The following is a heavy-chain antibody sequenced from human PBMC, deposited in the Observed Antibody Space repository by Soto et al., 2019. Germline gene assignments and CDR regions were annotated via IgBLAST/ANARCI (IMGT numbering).Heavy chain of an antibody. CDR3: ASVLRLLEWSGMDV. D-gene: IGHD3-3*01. CDR1: GFTFSSYW. Sequence: SLRLSYAASGFTFSSYWMSWVRQAPGKGLEWVANIKQDGSEKYYVDSVKGRFTISRDNAKNSLYLQMNNLRAEDTAVYYCASVLRLLEWSGMDVWGQGTTVTVSS. V-gene: IGHV3-7*03. CDR2: IKQDGSEK. J-gene: IGHJ6*02.